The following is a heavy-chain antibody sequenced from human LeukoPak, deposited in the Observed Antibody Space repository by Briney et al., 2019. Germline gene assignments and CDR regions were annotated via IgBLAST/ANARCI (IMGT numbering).Heavy chain of an antibody. CDR3: ARDSWFGELLYYEPDY. D-gene: IGHD3-10*01. J-gene: IGHJ4*02. CDR2: IIPIFGTA. V-gene: IGHV1-69*13. Sequence: SVKVSCKASGGTFSSYAISWVRQAPGQGLEWMGGIIPIFGTANYAQKFQGRVTITADESTSTAYMELSSLRSEDTAVYYCARDSWFGELLYYEPDYWGQGTLVTVSS. CDR1: GGTFSSYA.